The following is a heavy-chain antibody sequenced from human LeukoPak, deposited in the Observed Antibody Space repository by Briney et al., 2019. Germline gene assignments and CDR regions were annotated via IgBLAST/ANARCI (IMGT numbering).Heavy chain of an antibody. CDR3: ARSRPGEWRHWFDP. D-gene: IGHD3-3*01. J-gene: IGHJ5*02. CDR1: GGSISSGGYY. CDR2: IYYSGST. Sequence: SQTLSLTCTVSGGSISSGGYYWSWIRQHPGKGLEWIGYIYYSGSTYYNPSLKSRVTISVDTSKNQFSLKLSSVTAADTAVYYCARSRPGEWRHWFDPWGQGTLVTVSS. V-gene: IGHV4-31*03.